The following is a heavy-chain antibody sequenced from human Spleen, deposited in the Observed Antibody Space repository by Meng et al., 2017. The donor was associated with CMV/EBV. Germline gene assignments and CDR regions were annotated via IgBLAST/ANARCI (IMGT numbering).Heavy chain of an antibody. V-gene: IGHV4-30-4*01. Sequence: RGAGPCILKPAKTRSLPCCVSGGSMSSGDYFWNWIRQPPGKGMEWIGYIYYSGNTYYNPSLKSRVTISIDTSKNQFSLKLSSVTAADTAVYYCARAEYYNWFDPWGQGTLVTVSS. CDR3: ARAEYYNWFDP. D-gene: IGHD1-14*01. J-gene: IGHJ5*02. CDR1: GGSMSSGDYF. CDR2: IYYSGNT.